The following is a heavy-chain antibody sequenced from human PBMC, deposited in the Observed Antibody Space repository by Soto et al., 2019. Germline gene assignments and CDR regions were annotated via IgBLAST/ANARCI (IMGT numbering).Heavy chain of an antibody. CDR3: VRDYDSSGYNSDY. CDR2: INSEGTGT. V-gene: IGHV3-74*01. D-gene: IGHD3-22*01. CDR1: GFTFSSYW. Sequence: GSLRLSCAASGFTFSSYWMHWVRQVPGKGLVWVSRINSEGTGTIYADSVKGRFTISRDNAKNTLYLQMNSLRAEDTAVYYCVRDYDSSGYNSDYWGQGTPVTVAS. J-gene: IGHJ4*02.